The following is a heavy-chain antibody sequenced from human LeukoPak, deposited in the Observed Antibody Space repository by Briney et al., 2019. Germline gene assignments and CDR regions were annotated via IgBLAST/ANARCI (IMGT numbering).Heavy chain of an antibody. D-gene: IGHD3-22*01. J-gene: IGHJ5*02. Sequence: PSETLSLTCTVSGGSISSGDFYWSWIRQPPGKGLEWIAYMYYSGSTYYNPSLKSRVTMSADTSKNQLSLKLSSVTAADTAVYYCARPYYYDSRIDPWGQGILVTVSS. CDR2: MYYSGST. V-gene: IGHV4-30-4*01. CDR3: ARPYYYDSRIDP. CDR1: GGSISSGDFY.